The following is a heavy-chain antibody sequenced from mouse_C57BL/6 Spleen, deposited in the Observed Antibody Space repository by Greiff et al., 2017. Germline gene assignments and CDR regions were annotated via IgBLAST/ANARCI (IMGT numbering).Heavy chain of an antibody. J-gene: IGHJ4*01. CDR3: SVVARAMDY. V-gene: IGHV14-4*01. CDR1: GFNIKDDY. Sequence: VQLKQSGAELVRPGASVKLSCTASGFNIKDDYMHWVKQRPEQGLEWIGWIDPENGDTEYASKFQGKATITADTSSNTAYLQLSSLTAEDTAVYYCSVVARAMDYWGQGTSVTVSS. CDR2: IDPENGDT. D-gene: IGHD1-1*01.